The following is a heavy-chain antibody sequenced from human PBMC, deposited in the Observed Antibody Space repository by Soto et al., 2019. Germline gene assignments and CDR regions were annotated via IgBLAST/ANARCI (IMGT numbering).Heavy chain of an antibody. CDR1: GFTFDDHG. D-gene: IGHD2-8*02. Sequence: EVDLVESGGGLAQPGRSLRLSCVASGFTFDDHGMHWVRQIPGRGLEWVSGISWNSGSIGYAESVKGRFTIFRDNVKNSLYLEMNSLRQEDTSVYYAVRDASSGGHLQDLWAQGDQFSVSS. J-gene: IGHJ5*02. V-gene: IGHV3-9*01. CDR3: VRDASSGGHLQDL. CDR2: ISWNSGSI.